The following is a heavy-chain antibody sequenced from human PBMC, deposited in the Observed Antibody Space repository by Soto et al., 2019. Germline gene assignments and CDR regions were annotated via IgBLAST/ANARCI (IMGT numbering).Heavy chain of an antibody. V-gene: IGHV4-30-4*01. CDR1: GGSISSGDYY. Sequence: QVHLQESGPGLVKPSQTLSLTCTVSGGSISSGDYYWSWIRQPPGKVLEWIGYIYYSGSTYYNPSLKSRVTISVDTSKNQFSLKLSSVTDADTAVYYCARVGFRWGYTGLDYWGQGTLVTVSS. D-gene: IGHD5-12*01. J-gene: IGHJ4*02. CDR2: IYYSGST. CDR3: ARVGFRWGYTGLDY.